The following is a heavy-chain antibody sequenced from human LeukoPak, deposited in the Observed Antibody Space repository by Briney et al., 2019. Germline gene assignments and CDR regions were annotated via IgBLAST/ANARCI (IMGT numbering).Heavy chain of an antibody. CDR3: ARGNGGRNWFDP. CDR2: IYYSGST. D-gene: IGHD4-23*01. CDR1: GGSISSYY. V-gene: IGHV4-59*01. Sequence: SETLSLTCTVSGGSISSYYWSWIRQPPGKGLEWIGYIYYSGSTNYNPSLKSRVTISVDTSKNQFSLKLGSVTAADTAVYYCARGNGGRNWFDPWGQGTLVTVSS. J-gene: IGHJ5*02.